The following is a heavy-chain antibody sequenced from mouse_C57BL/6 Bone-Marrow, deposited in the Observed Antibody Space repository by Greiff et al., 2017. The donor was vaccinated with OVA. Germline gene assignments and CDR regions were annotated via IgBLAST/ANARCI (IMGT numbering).Heavy chain of an antibody. V-gene: IGHV1-64*01. CDR2: IHPNSGST. J-gene: IGHJ4*01. D-gene: IGHD1-1*01. CDR1: GYTFTSYW. Sequence: QVQLQQPGAELVKPGASVKLSCKASGYTFTSYWMHWVKQRPGQGLEWIGMIHPNSGSTNYNEKFKSKATLTVDKSSSQAYMQLSSLTAEDSAVYYCAKEGPKENYYDPLYYYAMDYWGQGTSVTVSS. CDR3: AKEGPKENYYDPLYYYAMDY.